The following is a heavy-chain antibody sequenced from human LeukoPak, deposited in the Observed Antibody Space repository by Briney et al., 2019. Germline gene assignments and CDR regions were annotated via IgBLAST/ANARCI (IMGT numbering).Heavy chain of an antibody. CDR1: GYTFTSYA. CDR2: INAGNGNT. CDR3: ARVQLDSSSWYGDPSGNWFDP. D-gene: IGHD6-13*01. Sequence: ASVKVSCKASGYTFTSYAMHWVRQAPGQRLEWMGWINAGNGNTNYAQKLQGRVTMTTDTSTSTAYMELRSLRSDDTAVYYCARVQLDSSSWYGDPSGNWFDPWGQGTLVTVSS. V-gene: IGHV1-3*01. J-gene: IGHJ5*02.